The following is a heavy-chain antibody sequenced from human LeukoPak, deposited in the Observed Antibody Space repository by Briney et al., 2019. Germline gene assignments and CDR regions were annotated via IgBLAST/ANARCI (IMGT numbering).Heavy chain of an antibody. Sequence: PGGSLRISCAASGFTFSDAYMSWVRQAPGKGLEWVGRIKSKTDGGTADYAAPVKGRFTISRDDSKNTLYLQMNSLKIEDTAVYYCTTRNYCSSSSCSFDYWGQGTLVTVSS. CDR3: TTRNYCSSSSCSFDY. CDR2: IKSKTDGGTA. V-gene: IGHV3-15*01. J-gene: IGHJ4*02. CDR1: GFTFSDAY. D-gene: IGHD2-2*01.